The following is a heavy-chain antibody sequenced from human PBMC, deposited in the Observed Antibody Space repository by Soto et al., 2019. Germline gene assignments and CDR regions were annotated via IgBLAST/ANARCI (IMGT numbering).Heavy chain of an antibody. CDR2: IIPIFGTA. Sequence: QVQLVQSGAEVKKPGSSVKVSCKASGGTFSSYAISWVRQAPGQGLEWMGGIIPIFGTANYAQKFQGRVTFTADETTRTAYMELSSLRSEDTAVYFSGAVGCSGGSCYSFYYGMDVWGQGTTVTVSS. CDR1: GGTFSSYA. V-gene: IGHV1-69*12. J-gene: IGHJ6*02. D-gene: IGHD2-15*01. CDR3: GAVGCSGGSCYSFYYGMDV.